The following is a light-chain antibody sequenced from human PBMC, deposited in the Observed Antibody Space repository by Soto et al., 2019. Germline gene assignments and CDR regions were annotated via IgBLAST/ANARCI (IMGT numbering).Light chain of an antibody. J-gene: IGLJ2*01. V-gene: IGLV1-47*02. CDR3: QSYDSSLSVL. CDR1: SSNIGSTF. CDR2: ANK. Sequence: QSLLTQPPSASGTPGQRVTISCSGSSSNIGSTFVSWYQQLPGTAPKLLIYANKKRPSGVPDRFSGSKSGTSASLAISGLQPEDEATYYCQSYDSSLSVLFGGGTKLTVL.